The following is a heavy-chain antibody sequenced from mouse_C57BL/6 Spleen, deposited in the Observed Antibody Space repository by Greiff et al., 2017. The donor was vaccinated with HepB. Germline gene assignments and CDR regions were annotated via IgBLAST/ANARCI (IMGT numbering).Heavy chain of an antibody. Sequence: DVMLVESGGGLVQPGGSMKLSCVASGFTFSNYWMNWVRQSPEKGLEWVAQIRLKSDNYATHYAESVKGRFTISRDDSKSSVYLQMNNLRAEDTGMYYCTINYYGSSYRYFDVWGTGTTVTVSS. D-gene: IGHD1-1*01. CDR3: TINYYGSSYRYFDV. CDR1: GFTFSNYW. V-gene: IGHV6-3*01. J-gene: IGHJ1*03. CDR2: IRLKSDNYAT.